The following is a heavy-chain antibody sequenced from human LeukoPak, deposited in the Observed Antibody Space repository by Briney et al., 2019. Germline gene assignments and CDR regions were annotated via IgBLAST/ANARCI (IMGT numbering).Heavy chain of an antibody. CDR3: ARGIAVAGARGFDY. CDR1: GVTFSSYA. J-gene: IGHJ4*02. CDR2: IIPILGIA. Sequence: GASVRVSCTASGVTFSSYAISWVRQAPGQGLEWMGSIIPILGIANYAQKFQGRVTINADKSTSTAYMELSRLRSEDTDAYYCARGIAVAGARGFDYWGQGTLVTVSS. D-gene: IGHD6-19*01. V-gene: IGHV1-69*04.